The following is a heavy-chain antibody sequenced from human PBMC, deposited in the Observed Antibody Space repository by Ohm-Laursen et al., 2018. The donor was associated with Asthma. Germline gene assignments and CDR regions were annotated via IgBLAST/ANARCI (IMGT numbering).Heavy chain of an antibody. CDR3: ARIGPEWELPGREYSLHH. CDR1: GFTFSSYA. Sequence: SLRLSCAASGFTFSSYAMSWVRQAPGKGLEWVSAISASGVTTYYADSVKGRFTISRDDSKNTLYLQMTSLRAEDTALYYCARIGPEWELPGREYSLHHWGEGTLVTVSS. V-gene: IGHV3-23*01. J-gene: IGHJ1*01. D-gene: IGHD1-26*01. CDR2: ISASGVTT.